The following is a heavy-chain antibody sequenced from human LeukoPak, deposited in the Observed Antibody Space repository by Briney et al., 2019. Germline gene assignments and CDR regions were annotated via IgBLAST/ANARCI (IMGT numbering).Heavy chain of an antibody. J-gene: IGHJ4*02. CDR1: GGSFSGYY. CDR2: INHSGST. Sequence: SETLSLTCAVYGGSFSGYYWSWIRQPPGKGLEWIGEINHSGSTNYNPSLKSRVTISVDTSKNQFSLKLSSVTAADTAVCYCARGRGHLGPSFDYWGQGTLVTVSS. CDR3: ARGRGHLGPSFDY. V-gene: IGHV4-34*01. D-gene: IGHD3-10*01.